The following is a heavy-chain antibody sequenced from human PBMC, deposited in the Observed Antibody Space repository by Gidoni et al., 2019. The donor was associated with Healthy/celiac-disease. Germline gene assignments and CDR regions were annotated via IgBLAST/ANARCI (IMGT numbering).Heavy chain of an antibody. Sequence: EVPLLESGGGLVQPGGSLRLSCAASGFPFSSYAMSWVRQAPGKGLEWVSAISGSGGSTYYADSVKGRFTISRDNSKNTLYLQMNSLRAEDTAVYYCAKDQSSSGWYYDAFDIWGQGTMVTVSS. D-gene: IGHD6-19*01. CDR1: GFPFSSYA. CDR3: AKDQSSSGWYYDAFDI. CDR2: ISGSGGST. J-gene: IGHJ3*02. V-gene: IGHV3-23*01.